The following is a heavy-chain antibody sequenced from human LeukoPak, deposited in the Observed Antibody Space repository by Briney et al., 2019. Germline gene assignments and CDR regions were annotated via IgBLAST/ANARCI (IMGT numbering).Heavy chain of an antibody. J-gene: IGHJ4*02. Sequence: GSLRLSCAASGFTFSSYSMNWVRQAPGKGLEWVSSISSSSSYIYYADSVKGRFTISRDNAKNSLYLQMNSLRAEDTAVYYCASGTAGYSYGYQDYWGQGTLVTVSS. D-gene: IGHD5-18*01. CDR3: ASGTAGYSYGYQDY. CDR2: ISSSSSYI. V-gene: IGHV3-21*01. CDR1: GFTFSSYS.